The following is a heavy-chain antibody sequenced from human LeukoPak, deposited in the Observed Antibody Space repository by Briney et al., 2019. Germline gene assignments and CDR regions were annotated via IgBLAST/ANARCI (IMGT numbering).Heavy chain of an antibody. D-gene: IGHD3-9*01. CDR2: IHYTRNS. J-gene: IGHJ5*02. V-gene: IGHV4-39*01. CDR1: GGSIITDNHY. CDR3: ARADSDGFLTGYPPSNNWFDP. Sequence: KPSETLSLTCSVSGGSIITDNHYWGWIRQSPGKGLEWIGNIHYTRNSYYKPSLNNRVTISVATSKKQFSLKLTSVTAADTVVFYCARADSDGFLTGYPPSNNWFDPWGQGTLVTVSS.